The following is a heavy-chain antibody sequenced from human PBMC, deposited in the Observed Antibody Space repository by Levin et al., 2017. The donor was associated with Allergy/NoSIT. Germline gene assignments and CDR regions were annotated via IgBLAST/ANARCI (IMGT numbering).Heavy chain of an antibody. J-gene: IGHJ3*02. V-gene: IGHV3-7*01. Sequence: PGGSLRLSCAASGFTFSSYWMSWVRQAPGKGLEWVANIKQDGSDKYYVDSVKGRFTFSRDNAKNSLYLQMNSLRAEDTAVYYCARVNPSDDAFDIWGQGTMVTVSS. CDR2: IKQDGSDK. CDR1: GFTFSSYW. CDR3: ARVNPSDDAFDI.